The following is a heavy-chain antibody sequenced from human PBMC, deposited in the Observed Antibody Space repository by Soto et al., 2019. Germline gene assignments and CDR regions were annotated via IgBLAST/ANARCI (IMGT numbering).Heavy chain of an antibody. CDR1: GFTFSSYS. V-gene: IGHV3-21*01. D-gene: IGHD1-1*01. CDR3: ARKNWNDGRSDY. Sequence: GGSLRLSCAASGFTFSSYSMNWVRQAPGKGLEWVSSISSSSSYIYYADSVKGRFTISRDNAKNSLYLQMNSLRAEDTAVYYCARKNWNDGRSDYWGQGTLVTVS. J-gene: IGHJ4*02. CDR2: ISSSSSYI.